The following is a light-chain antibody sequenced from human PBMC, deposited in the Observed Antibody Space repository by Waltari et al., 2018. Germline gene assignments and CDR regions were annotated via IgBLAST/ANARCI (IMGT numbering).Light chain of an antibody. J-gene: IGKJ4*01. Sequence: EIVLTQSPATLSLSPGERATLSCRASQSVSSYLAWYQQKPGQAPRLLIYDASNRATGIPARFSGSGSGTDFARTISSLESEDFAVYYCQQRSNWPRVTFGGGTKVEIK. CDR2: DAS. CDR3: QQRSNWPRVT. V-gene: IGKV3-11*01. CDR1: QSVSSY.